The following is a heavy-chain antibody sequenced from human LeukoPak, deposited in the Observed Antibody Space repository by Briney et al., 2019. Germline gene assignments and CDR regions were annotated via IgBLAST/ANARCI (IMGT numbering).Heavy chain of an antibody. CDR2: IYTSGST. J-gene: IGHJ4*02. CDR3: AREDDILTGYSYYFDY. D-gene: IGHD3-9*01. CDR1: GGSISSGSYY. Sequence: PSETLSLTCTVSGGSISSGSYYWSWIRQPAGKGLEWIGRIYTSGSTNYNPSLKSRVTISVDTSKNQFSLKLSSVTAADTAVYYSAREDDILTGYSYYFDYWGQGTLVTVSS. V-gene: IGHV4-61*02.